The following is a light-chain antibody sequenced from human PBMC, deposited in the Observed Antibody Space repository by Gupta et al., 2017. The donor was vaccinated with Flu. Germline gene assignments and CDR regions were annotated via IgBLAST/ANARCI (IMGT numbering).Light chain of an antibody. CDR1: SSNIGSNF. V-gene: IGLV1-51*01. Sequence: KRTTSSEGASSNIGSNFFSWNQHPTETPHNLLIYDSNNRPAGIPDRFSASKSATAATLVIAGPQKGDEAIYYCGTGESGRRFVFGTGTNVTVL. J-gene: IGLJ1*01. CDR2: DSN. CDR3: GTGESGRRFV.